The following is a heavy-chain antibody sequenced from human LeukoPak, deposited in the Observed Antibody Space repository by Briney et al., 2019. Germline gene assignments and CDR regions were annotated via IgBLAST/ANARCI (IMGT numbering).Heavy chain of an antibody. D-gene: IGHD6-19*01. CDR1: GFTFSSYG. CDR3: AKDGRGQWLAWYFDL. CDR2: IRYDGSNK. Sequence: GGSLRLSCAASGFTFSSYGMHWVRQAPGKGLEWVAFIRYDGSNKYYADSVKGRFTISRDNSKNTLYLQMNSLRAEDTAVYYCAKDGRGQWLAWYFDLWGRGTLVTVSS. V-gene: IGHV3-30*02. J-gene: IGHJ2*01.